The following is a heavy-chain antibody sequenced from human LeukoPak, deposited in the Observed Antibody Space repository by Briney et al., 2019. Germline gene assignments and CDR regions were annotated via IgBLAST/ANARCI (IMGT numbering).Heavy chain of an antibody. V-gene: IGHV1-3*01. CDR2: INAGNGNT. J-gene: IGHJ4*02. CDR3: ARGGYVGYSGYDWGPYYFDY. Sequence: ASVKVSCKASGYTFTSYAMHWVRQAPGQRLEWMGWINAGNGNTKYSQKFQGRVTITRDTSASTAYMELSSLRSEDTAVYYCARGGYVGYSGYDWGPYYFDYWGQGTLVTVSS. D-gene: IGHD5-12*01. CDR1: GYTFTSYA.